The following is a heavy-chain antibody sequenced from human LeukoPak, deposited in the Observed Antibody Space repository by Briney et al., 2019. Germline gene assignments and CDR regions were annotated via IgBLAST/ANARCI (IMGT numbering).Heavy chain of an antibody. Sequence: PGGSLRLSCAASGFTFDDYGMSWVRQAPGKGLEWVSLISWDGGSTYYADSVKGRFTISRDNSKNSLYLQMNSLRAEDTALYYCAKDGRGYGSSTSSYYFDYWGQGTLVTVSS. CDR2: ISWDGGST. CDR3: AKDGRGYGSSTSSYYFDY. CDR1: GFTFDDYG. D-gene: IGHD5-18*01. V-gene: IGHV3-43D*03. J-gene: IGHJ4*02.